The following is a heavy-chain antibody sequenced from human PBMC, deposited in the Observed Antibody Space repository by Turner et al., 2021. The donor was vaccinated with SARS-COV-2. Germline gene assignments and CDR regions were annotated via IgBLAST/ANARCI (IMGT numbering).Heavy chain of an antibody. CDR2: RVYTGTT. CDR1: GCSITTSSYY. V-gene: IGHV4-39*01. CDR3: ARQSSGWYDYAMDV. J-gene: IGHJ6*02. Sequence: QVQLQASGPRLAKPSETLALSCSVSGCSITTSSYYWGWIRQSPGKGLEWIGSRVYTGTTYYNPSLKGRVTIVADKSKNSFSLTMTAVTAADTAVYYCARQSSGWYDYAMDVWGQGTTVTVSS. D-gene: IGHD6-19*01.